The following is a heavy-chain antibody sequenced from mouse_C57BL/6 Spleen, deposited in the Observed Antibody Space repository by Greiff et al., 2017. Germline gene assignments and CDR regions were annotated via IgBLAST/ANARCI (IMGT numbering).Heavy chain of an antibody. CDR2: IHPNSGST. CDR1: GYTFTSYW. CDR3: AIYGSSYWYFDV. Sequence: QVQLQQPGAELVKPGASVKLSCKASGYTFTSYWMHWVKQRPGQGLEWIGMIHPNSGSTNYNEKFKSKATLTVDKSSSTAYMQLSSLTSEDSAVYYCAIYGSSYWYFDVWGTGTTVTVSS. J-gene: IGHJ1*03. V-gene: IGHV1-64*01. D-gene: IGHD1-1*01.